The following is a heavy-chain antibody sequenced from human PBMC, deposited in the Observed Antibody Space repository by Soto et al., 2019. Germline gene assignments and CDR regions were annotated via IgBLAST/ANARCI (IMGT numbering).Heavy chain of an antibody. CDR1: GYTFTSYA. CDR2: INAGNGNT. Sequence: ASVKVSCKASGYTFTSYAMHWVRQAPEQRLEWMGWINAGNGNTKYSQKFQGRVTITRDTSASTAYMELSSLRSEDTAVYYCARGTAAGLNWFDPWGQGTLVTVSS. V-gene: IGHV1-3*01. D-gene: IGHD6-13*01. CDR3: ARGTAAGLNWFDP. J-gene: IGHJ5*02.